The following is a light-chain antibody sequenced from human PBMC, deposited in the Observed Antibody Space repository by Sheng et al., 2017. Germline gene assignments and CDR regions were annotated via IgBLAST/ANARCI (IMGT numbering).Light chain of an antibody. Sequence: SYELTQPPSVSVSPGQTASITCSGDKLGHKYVCWYQQKPGQSLVVVIYQDTERPSGIPERFSASNSGNTATLTISGTRTMDEADYYCQAWDSSTVVFGGGTSLTVL. V-gene: IGLV3-1*01. J-gene: IGLJ2*01. CDR3: QAWDSSTVV. CDR1: KLGHKY. CDR2: QDT.